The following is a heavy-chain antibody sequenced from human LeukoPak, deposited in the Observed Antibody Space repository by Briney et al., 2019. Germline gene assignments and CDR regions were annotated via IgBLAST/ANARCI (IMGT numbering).Heavy chain of an antibody. D-gene: IGHD3-10*01. V-gene: IGHV3-23*01. CDR2: ISGSGGST. J-gene: IGHJ4*02. CDR3: AKDLSPLWFGEFGYYFDY. Sequence: GGSLRLSCAASGFTFSSYAMSWVRQAPGKGLEWVSAISGSGGSTYYADSVKGRFTISRDNSKNTLYLQMNSLRAEDTAVYYCAKDLSPLWFGEFGYYFDYWGQGTLVTVSS. CDR1: GFTFSSYA.